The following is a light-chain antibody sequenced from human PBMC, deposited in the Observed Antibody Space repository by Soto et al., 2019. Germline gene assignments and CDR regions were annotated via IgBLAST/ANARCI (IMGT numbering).Light chain of an antibody. V-gene: IGKV3-20*01. J-gene: IGKJ1*01. Sequence: EIVLTQSPGTLSLSPGERTTLSCRASQSISSSYLAWYQQKPGQAPRLLVYGASSRATGIPDRFSGSGSGTDFTLTISRLEPEAFALYYCQQXSSTFWTLGQGTKVE. CDR3: QQXSSTFWT. CDR2: GAS. CDR1: QSISSSY.